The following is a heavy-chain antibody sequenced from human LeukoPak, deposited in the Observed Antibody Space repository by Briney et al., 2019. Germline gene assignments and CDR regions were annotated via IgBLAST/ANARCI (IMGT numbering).Heavy chain of an antibody. J-gene: IGHJ5*02. Sequence: SETLSLTCAVYGGSFSGYYWSWIRQPPGKGLEWIGEINHSGSTNYNPSLKSRVTISVDTSKNQFSLKLSSVTAADTAVYYCATRRVTGWFDPWGQGTLVTVSS. CDR1: GGSFSGYY. V-gene: IGHV4-34*01. D-gene: IGHD5-18*01. CDR2: INHSGST. CDR3: ATRRVTGWFDP.